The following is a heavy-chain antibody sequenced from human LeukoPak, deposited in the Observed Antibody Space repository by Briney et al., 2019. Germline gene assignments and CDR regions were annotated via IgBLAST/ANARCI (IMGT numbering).Heavy chain of an antibody. J-gene: IGHJ4*02. CDR2: AYYSGHT. Sequence: SETLSLTCTVSGGSISDNYWSWIRQPPGKGLEWIGYAYYSGHTNYDSSLKSRVTMSLDTSKSQFSLRLSSVTAADTAVYFCARHPFATPFDYWGPGTLVTVSS. D-gene: IGHD2-15*01. CDR3: ARHPFATPFDY. V-gene: IGHV4-59*08. CDR1: GGSISDNY.